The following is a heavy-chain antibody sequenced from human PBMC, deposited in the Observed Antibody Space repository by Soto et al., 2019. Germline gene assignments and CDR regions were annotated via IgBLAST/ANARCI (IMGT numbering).Heavy chain of an antibody. Sequence: QMQLQESGPGLVKPSETLSLTCTVSGGSIRGYYWSWIRQSAGMGLEWIGRMHTSGSTNYNPSLKSRATISVDMSKNQISLKLTSVTAADTALYYCVRASMPKAHFDSWGQGTLVTVSS. J-gene: IGHJ4*02. V-gene: IGHV4-4*07. CDR1: GGSIRGYY. D-gene: IGHD2-2*01. CDR2: MHTSGST. CDR3: VRASMPKAHFDS.